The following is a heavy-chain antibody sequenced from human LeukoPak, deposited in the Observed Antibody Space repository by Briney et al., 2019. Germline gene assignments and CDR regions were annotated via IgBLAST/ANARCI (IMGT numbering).Heavy chain of an antibody. CDR3: ARIRPDYYGSGSYYNGNAFDI. Sequence: GASVKVSCKASGYTFTSYDINWVRQATGQGLEWMGWMNPNSGNTGYAQKFQGRVTMTRNTSISTVYMELSSLRSEDTAVYYCARIRPDYYGSGSYYNGNAFDIWGQGTMVTVSS. CDR2: MNPNSGNT. CDR1: GYTFTSYD. J-gene: IGHJ3*02. D-gene: IGHD3-10*01. V-gene: IGHV1-8*01.